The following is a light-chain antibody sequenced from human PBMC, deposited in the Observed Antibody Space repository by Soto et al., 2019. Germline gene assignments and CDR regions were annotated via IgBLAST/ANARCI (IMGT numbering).Light chain of an antibody. Sequence: DIPMTQSPSSVSASIGDRVTITCRASQNINNWAAWYQQKPGRAPELLIYSASRLQDGVPSRFSGSGSATDFTLTITSLQPEDFATYYCLQSNNFPFSFGGGTKVYIK. CDR3: LQSNNFPFS. CDR2: SAS. CDR1: QNINNW. V-gene: IGKV1-12*02. J-gene: IGKJ4*01.